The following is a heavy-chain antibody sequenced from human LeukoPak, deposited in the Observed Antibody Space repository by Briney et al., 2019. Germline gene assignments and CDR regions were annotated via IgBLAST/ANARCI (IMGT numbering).Heavy chain of an antibody. Sequence: GGSLRLSCAASGFTFSDYYMSWIRQAPGKGLEWVSYISSSGSTLYYADSVKGRITISRDNAKNSLYLQMNSLRAEDTAVYYCARRRYNWNAIDYWGQGTLVTVSS. V-gene: IGHV3-11*01. CDR3: ARRRYNWNAIDY. J-gene: IGHJ4*02. CDR2: ISSSGSTL. D-gene: IGHD1-20*01. CDR1: GFTFSDYY.